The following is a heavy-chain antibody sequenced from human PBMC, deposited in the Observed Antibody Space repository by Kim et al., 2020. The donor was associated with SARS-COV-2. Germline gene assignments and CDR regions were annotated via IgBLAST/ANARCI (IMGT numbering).Heavy chain of an antibody. J-gene: IGHJ6*02. V-gene: IGHV3-21*01. CDR3: AREYSSSSAYYGMDV. Sequence: AESVKGRINITRDNAKNSLYLQMNSLRAEDTAVYYCAREYSSSSAYYGMDVWGQGTTVTVSS. D-gene: IGHD6-6*01.